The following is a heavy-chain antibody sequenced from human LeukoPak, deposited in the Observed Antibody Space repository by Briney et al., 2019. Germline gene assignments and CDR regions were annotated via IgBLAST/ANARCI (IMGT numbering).Heavy chain of an antibody. CDR1: GFTFSSYG. V-gene: IGHV3-30*02. Sequence: GGSLRLSCAASGFTFSSYGMHWVRQAPGKGLEWVAFIRYDGSNKYYADSVKGRFTISRDNSKNTLYLQMNSLRAEDTAVYYCAKAGIAAAPRYNWLDPWGQGTLVTVSS. D-gene: IGHD6-13*01. CDR3: AKAGIAAAPRYNWLDP. J-gene: IGHJ5*02. CDR2: IRYDGSNK.